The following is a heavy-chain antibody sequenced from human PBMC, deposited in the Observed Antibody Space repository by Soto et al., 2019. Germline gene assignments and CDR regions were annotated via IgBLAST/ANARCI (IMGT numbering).Heavy chain of an antibody. V-gene: IGHV3-11*03. D-gene: IGHD6-13*01. CDR1: GFTFSDYY. J-gene: IGHJ6*02. Sequence: GGSLRLSCAASGFTFSDYYMSWIRQAPGKGLEWVSYISSSSSYTNYADSVKGRFTISRDNAKNSLYLQMNSLRAEDTAVYYCARIQSDSSSWYHYYYYGMDVWGQGTTVTVSS. CDR3: ARIQSDSSSWYHYYYYGMDV. CDR2: ISSSSSYT.